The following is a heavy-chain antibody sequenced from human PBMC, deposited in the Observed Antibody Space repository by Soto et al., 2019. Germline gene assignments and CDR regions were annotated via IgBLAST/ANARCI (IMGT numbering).Heavy chain of an antibody. J-gene: IGHJ4*02. Sequence: ASVKVSCKASGYTFTGYYMHWVRQAPGQGLEWMGWINPNSGGTNYAQKFQGRVTMTRDTSISTAYMELSRLRSDDTAVYYCARDGYGDYGPPFYSFDYWGQGTLVTVSS. CDR2: INPNSGGT. D-gene: IGHD4-17*01. CDR3: ARDGYGDYGPPFYSFDY. V-gene: IGHV1-2*02. CDR1: GYTFTGYY.